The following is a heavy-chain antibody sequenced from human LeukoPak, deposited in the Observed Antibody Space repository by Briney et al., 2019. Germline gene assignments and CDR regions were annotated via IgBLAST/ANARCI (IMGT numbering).Heavy chain of an antibody. CDR3: ARGIRDCSRTTCYQPFDY. Sequence: PGGSLRLSCAASGFTFSSYGMHWVRQAPGKGLEWVSIVYSGGHTYYADSVKGRFTISRDKSKNTLYLQMSSLRAEDTAVYYCARGIRDCSRTTCYQPFDYWGQGALVTVSS. J-gene: IGHJ4*02. CDR2: VYSGGHT. D-gene: IGHD2-2*01. CDR1: GFTFSSYG. V-gene: IGHV3-NL1*01.